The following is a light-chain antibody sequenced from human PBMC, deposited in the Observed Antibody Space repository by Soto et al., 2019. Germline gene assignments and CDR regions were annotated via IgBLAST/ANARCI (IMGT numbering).Light chain of an antibody. J-gene: IGKJ4*01. CDR1: QGIRSW. V-gene: IGKV1-12*01. CDR3: QQANSFPLT. CDR2: AAS. Sequence: DIQMTQSPSSVSASVGDRVTITCRASQGIRSWLAWFQQKPGNAPKLLIYAASSLQSGVPSRFSGSGSGTDFTLPISSLQPEDFATYYCQQANSFPLTFGGGTKVEIK.